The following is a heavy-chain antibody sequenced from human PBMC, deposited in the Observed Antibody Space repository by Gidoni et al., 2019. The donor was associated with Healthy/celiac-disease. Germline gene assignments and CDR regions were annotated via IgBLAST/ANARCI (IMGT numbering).Heavy chain of an antibody. CDR3: ARQDYGDYGGGYYFDY. V-gene: IGHV4-39*01. CDR1: GGSISSSSYY. Sequence: QLQLQESGPGLVTPSETLSLTCTVSGGSISSSSYYWGWIRQPPGKGLEWIGSIYYRGSTYYNPSLKSRVTISVDTSKNQFSLKLSSVTAADTAVYYCARQDYGDYGGGYYFDYWGQGTLVTVSS. D-gene: IGHD4-17*01. J-gene: IGHJ4*02. CDR2: IYYRGST.